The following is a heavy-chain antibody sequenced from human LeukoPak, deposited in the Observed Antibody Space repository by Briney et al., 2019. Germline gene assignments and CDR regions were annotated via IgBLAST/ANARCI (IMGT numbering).Heavy chain of an antibody. CDR3: ATGNDSSGYYSRAEYFQH. D-gene: IGHD3-22*01. J-gene: IGHJ1*01. V-gene: IGHV1-24*01. CDR1: GYTLTELS. Sequence: ASVKVSCKVSGYTLTELSMHWVRQAPGKGLEWMGGFDPEDGETIYAQKFQGRVTMTEDTSTDTAYMELSSLRPEDTAVYYCATGNDSSGYYSRAEYFQHWGQGTLVTVSS. CDR2: FDPEDGET.